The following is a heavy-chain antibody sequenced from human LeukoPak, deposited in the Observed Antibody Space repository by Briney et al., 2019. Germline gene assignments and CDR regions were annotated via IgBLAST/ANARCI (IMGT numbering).Heavy chain of an antibody. J-gene: IGHJ4*02. Sequence: GGSLRLSCAASGFTFSSYWMSWVRQAPGKGLEWVANIKQDGSEKYYVDSVKGRFTISRDNAKNSLYLQMNSLRAKDTAVYYCARDSYDFWSGYRQFDYWGQGTLVTVSS. V-gene: IGHV3-7*01. CDR3: ARDSYDFWSGYRQFDY. CDR2: IKQDGSEK. CDR1: GFTFSSYW. D-gene: IGHD3-3*01.